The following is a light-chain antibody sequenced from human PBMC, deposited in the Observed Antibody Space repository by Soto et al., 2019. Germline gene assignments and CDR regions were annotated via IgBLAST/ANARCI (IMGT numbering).Light chain of an antibody. CDR2: GGS. CDR3: CSFAGNSNYV. J-gene: IGLJ1*01. CDR1: SNDVGIYTL. V-gene: IGLV2-23*01. Sequence: VLAPPASVSGSPGQSLALSCAGPSNDVGIYTLVPWYQHHPGKAPKLMIYGGSKRPSGVSDRVSGSKSGNTASLTISGLQAEDEADYYCCSFAGNSNYVFGTGTKVTVL.